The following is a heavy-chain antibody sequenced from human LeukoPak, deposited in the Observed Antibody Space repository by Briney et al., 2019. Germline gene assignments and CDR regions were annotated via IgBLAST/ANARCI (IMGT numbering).Heavy chain of an antibody. D-gene: IGHD3-10*01. J-gene: IGHJ3*02. Sequence: PGGSLRLSCAASGFTFSNAWISWVRQAPGKGLEWVGRIKSKTDGGTTDYAAPVKGRFTISRDDSKNTLYLQMNSLKTEDIAVYYCTTDYYGSGSFGIWGQGTMVTVSS. CDR1: GFTFSNAW. CDR2: IKSKTDGGTT. V-gene: IGHV3-15*01. CDR3: TTDYYGSGSFGI.